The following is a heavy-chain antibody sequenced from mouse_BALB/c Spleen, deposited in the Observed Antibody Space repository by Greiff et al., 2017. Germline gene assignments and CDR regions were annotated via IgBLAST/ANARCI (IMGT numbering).Heavy chain of an antibody. Sequence: DVKLQESGPGLVKPSQSLSLTCTVTGYSITSDYAWNWIRQFPGNKLEWMGYISYSGSTSYNPSLKSRISITRDTTKNQFFLQLNSVTTEDTATYYCARSGYGAWFAYWGQGTLVTVSA. CDR2: ISYSGST. CDR1: GYSITSDYA. CDR3: ARSGYGAWFAY. J-gene: IGHJ3*01. D-gene: IGHD3-1*01. V-gene: IGHV3-2*02.